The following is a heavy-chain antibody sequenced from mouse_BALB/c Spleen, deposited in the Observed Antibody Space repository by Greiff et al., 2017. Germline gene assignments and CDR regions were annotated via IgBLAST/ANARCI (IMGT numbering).Heavy chain of an antibody. CDR3: TRYNYGTYYAMDY. D-gene: IGHD1-1*02. CDR1: GYTFTSYW. J-gene: IGHJ4*01. V-gene: IGHV1-69*02. CDR2: IYPSDSYT. Sequence: QVQLQQPGAELVRPGASVKLSCKASGYTFTSYWINWVKQRPGQGLEWIGNIYPSDSYTNYNQKFKDKATLTVDKSSSTAYMQLSSPTSEDSAVYYCTRYNYGTYYAMDYWGQGTSVTVSS.